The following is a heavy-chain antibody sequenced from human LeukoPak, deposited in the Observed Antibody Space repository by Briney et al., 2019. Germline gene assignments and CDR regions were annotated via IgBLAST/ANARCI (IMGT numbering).Heavy chain of an antibody. CDR1: GGSFSGYY. CDR2: INHSGST. V-gene: IGHV4-34*01. Sequence: PSETLSLTCAVYGGSFSGYYWSWIRQPLGKGLEWIGEINHSGSTNYNPSLKSRVTISVDTSKNQFSLKLSSVTAADTAVYYCARRVTVTTLRYFDYWGQGTLVTVSS. CDR3: ARRVTVTTLRYFDY. J-gene: IGHJ4*02. D-gene: IGHD4-17*01.